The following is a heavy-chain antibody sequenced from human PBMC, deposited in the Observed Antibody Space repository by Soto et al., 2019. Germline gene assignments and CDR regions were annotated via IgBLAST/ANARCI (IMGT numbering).Heavy chain of an antibody. CDR3: AKDKRTRLSQWLVTLFDY. Sequence: GGSLRLSCAASGFTFDDYAMHWVRQAPGKGLEWVSGISWNSGSIGYADSVKGRFTISRDNAKNSLYLQMNSLRAEDTALYYCAKDKRTRLSQWLVTLFDYWGQGTLVTVSS. D-gene: IGHD6-19*01. CDR2: ISWNSGSI. J-gene: IGHJ4*02. V-gene: IGHV3-9*01. CDR1: GFTFDDYA.